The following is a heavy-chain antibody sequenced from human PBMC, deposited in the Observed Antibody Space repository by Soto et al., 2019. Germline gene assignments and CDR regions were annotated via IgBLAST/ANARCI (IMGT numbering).Heavy chain of an antibody. CDR3: AKGPHSSAWHYFDY. V-gene: IGHV3-23*01. CDR2: LSGGNT. CDR1: GFTFTSCA. D-gene: IGHD6-19*01. J-gene: IGHJ4*02. Sequence: DVQLLESGGALVQPGGSLRLSCAASGFTFTSCAMSWVRQAPGKGLEWVSTLSGGNTYYADSVKGRFTISRDNSENTLYLQMISLRVEDMAIYYCAKGPHSSAWHYFDYWGQGTLITVSS.